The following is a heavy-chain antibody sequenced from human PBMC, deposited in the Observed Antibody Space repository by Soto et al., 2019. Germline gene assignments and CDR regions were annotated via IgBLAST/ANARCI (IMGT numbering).Heavy chain of an antibody. CDR1: GFTFSSYG. Sequence: WSLRLSCAASGFTFSSYGMHWVRQAPGKGLEWVAVIWYDGSNKYYADSVKGRFTISRDNSKNTLYLQMNSLRAEDTAVYYCARDGQQRSRNDAFDIWGQGTMVTVSS. D-gene: IGHD6-13*01. J-gene: IGHJ3*02. CDR2: IWYDGSNK. CDR3: ARDGQQRSRNDAFDI. V-gene: IGHV3-33*01.